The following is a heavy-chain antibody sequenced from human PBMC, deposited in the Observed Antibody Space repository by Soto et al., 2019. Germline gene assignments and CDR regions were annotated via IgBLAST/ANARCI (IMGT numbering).Heavy chain of an antibody. CDR1: GYTFTSSG. J-gene: IGHJ6*01. CDR2: ISTDNGNT. CDR3: AREKSILPLGVCIIYTYGMEV. Sequence: ASVKVSCKASGYTFTSSGISWVRQAPGQGLEWMGWISTDNGNTNYAQHLQGRVSMTTDTSTSTAYMDLRSLRSDDTAVYYCAREKSILPLGVCIIYTYGMEVWG. D-gene: IGHD3-3*01. V-gene: IGHV1-18*01.